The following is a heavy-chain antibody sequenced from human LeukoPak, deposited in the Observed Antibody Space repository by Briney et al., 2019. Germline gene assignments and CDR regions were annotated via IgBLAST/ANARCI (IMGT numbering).Heavy chain of an antibody. Sequence: GGSLRLSCAASGFTFSSYAMSWVRQASGKGLEWVSAISGSGGSTYYADSVKGRFTISRDNSKNTLYLQMNSLRAEDTAVYYCAKVGAVVPAEFDYWGQGTLVTVSS. V-gene: IGHV3-23*01. CDR1: GFTFSSYA. CDR2: ISGSGGST. J-gene: IGHJ4*02. CDR3: AKVGAVVPAEFDY. D-gene: IGHD2-2*01.